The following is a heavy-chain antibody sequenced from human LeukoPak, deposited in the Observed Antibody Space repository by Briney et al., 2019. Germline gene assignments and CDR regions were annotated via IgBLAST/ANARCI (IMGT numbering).Heavy chain of an antibody. Sequence: ASVKVSCKASGYTFTSYAMNWVRQAPGQGLEWMRWINTNTGNPTYVQGFTGRFVFSLDTSVSTAYLQISSLKAEDTAVYYCARERDCSGGSCYVEYFQHWGQGTLVTVSS. V-gene: IGHV7-4-1*02. CDR3: ARERDCSGGSCYVEYFQH. D-gene: IGHD2-15*01. CDR2: INTNTGNP. CDR1: GYTFTSYA. J-gene: IGHJ1*01.